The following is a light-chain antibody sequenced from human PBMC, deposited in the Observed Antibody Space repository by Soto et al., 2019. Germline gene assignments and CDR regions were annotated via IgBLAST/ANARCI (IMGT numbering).Light chain of an antibody. CDR2: EVS. Sequence: QSALTQPASVSGSPGQSITISCTGTSSDVGGYDYVSWYQQHPGKAPKLMIYEVSNRPSGVSNRFSASKSGNTASLTISGLQAEDEADYYCSSYTSSSTFNWVFGGGTKVTVL. V-gene: IGLV2-14*01. CDR1: SSDVGGYDY. J-gene: IGLJ3*02. CDR3: SSYTSSSTFNWV.